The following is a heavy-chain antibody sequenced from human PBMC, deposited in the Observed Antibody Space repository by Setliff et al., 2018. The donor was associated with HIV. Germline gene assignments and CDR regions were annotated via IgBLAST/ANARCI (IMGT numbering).Heavy chain of an antibody. CDR3: VKDGNYRNGDYDAFDI. Sequence: LRLSCAASGFTFSAHGMHWVRQAPGKGLEWVTFINYDDNYEYYADSVKGRFAISRDNSKSTVDLQMTSLTAEDTAVYYCVKDGNYRNGDYDAFDIWGQGTMVTVSS. D-gene: IGHD4-17*01. CDR1: GFTFSAHG. J-gene: IGHJ3*02. V-gene: IGHV3-30*02. CDR2: INYDDNYE.